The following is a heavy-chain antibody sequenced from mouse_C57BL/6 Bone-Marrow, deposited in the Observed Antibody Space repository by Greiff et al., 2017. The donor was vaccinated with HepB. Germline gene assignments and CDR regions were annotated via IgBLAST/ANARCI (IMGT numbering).Heavy chain of an antibody. J-gene: IGHJ3*01. D-gene: IGHD1-1*01. CDR1: GYTFTSYW. CDR2: IDPSDSYT. CDR3: ALRSWFAY. Sequence: QVQLQQPGAELVKPGASVKLSCKASGYTFTSYWMQWVKQRPGQGLEWIGEIDPSDSYTNYNQKFKGKATLTVDKSSSTAYMQLSSLTSEDSAVYYCALRSWFAYWGQGTLVTVSA. V-gene: IGHV1-50*01.